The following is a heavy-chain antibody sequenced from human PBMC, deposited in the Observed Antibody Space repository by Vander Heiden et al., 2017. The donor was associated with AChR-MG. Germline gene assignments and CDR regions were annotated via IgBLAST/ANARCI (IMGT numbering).Heavy chain of an antibody. D-gene: IGHD2-15*01. CDR1: GLTFIRSA. J-gene: IGHJ3*02. CDR3: AKLSPVAVAATGAFDI. CDR2: IGGRGGST. V-gene: IGHV3-23*01. Sequence: EEQLLEPGRGLVQAGGSLRLSGAASGLTFIRSAMSCVRQAQGKGLEWVSAIGGRGGSTYYADSVKGRSTISRDNSKNTLYLQMNSLRAEDTAVYYCAKLSPVAVAATGAFDIWGQGTMVTVSS.